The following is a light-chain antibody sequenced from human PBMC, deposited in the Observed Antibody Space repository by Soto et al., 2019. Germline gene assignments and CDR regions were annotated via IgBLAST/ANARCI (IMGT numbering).Light chain of an antibody. CDR1: SSDVGGYNY. Sequence: QSALTQPASVSGPPGQSITISCTGTSSDVGGYNYVSWYQQHPGKAPRLIIYEVSRRPSGISNRLSGSKSGNTASLTISGLQAVDEADYYCTSYTSSSPYVFGTGTKLTVL. CDR3: TSYTSSSPYV. J-gene: IGLJ1*01. CDR2: EVS. V-gene: IGLV2-14*01.